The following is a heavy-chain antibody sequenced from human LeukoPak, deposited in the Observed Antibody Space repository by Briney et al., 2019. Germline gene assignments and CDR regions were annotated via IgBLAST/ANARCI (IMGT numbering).Heavy chain of an antibody. Sequence: SETLSLTCAVYGGSFSGYYWSWIRQPPGEGLEWIGEINHSGSTNYNPSLKSRVTISVDTSKNQFSLKLSSVTAADTAVYYCARGGPEDGPEYYYYYGMDVWGQGTTVTVSS. J-gene: IGHJ6*02. CDR3: ARGGPEDGPEYYYYYGMDV. CDR2: INHSGST. CDR1: GGSFSGYY. V-gene: IGHV4-34*01. D-gene: IGHD1-14*01.